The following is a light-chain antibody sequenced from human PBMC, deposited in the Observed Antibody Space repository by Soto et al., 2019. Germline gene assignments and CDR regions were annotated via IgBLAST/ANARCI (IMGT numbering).Light chain of an antibody. CDR1: QGVSSD. J-gene: IGKJ5*01. V-gene: IGKV3-15*01. CDR3: QQRANWPPIT. Sequence: QIPTNRSVDPKETPPVSSRHRQGVSSDLAWQQQRPGQAPRLLTEGASSRATHIPARFSGSGSGTEFTLTVNSLQSEDFAVYYCQQRANWPPITYGEGTRLEIK. CDR2: GAS.